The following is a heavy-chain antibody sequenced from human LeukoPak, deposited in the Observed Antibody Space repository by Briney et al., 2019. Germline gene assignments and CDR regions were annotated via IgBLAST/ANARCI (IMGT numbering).Heavy chain of an antibody. V-gene: IGHV4-39*01. CDR2: NYCSGST. J-gene: IGHJ5*02. CDR1: GGSISISSYY. D-gene: IGHD2-8*01. CDR3: ARVGYCTNGVCYNWFDP. Sequence: SETLSLTCTVSGGSISISSYYWGWIRQPPAKGLEWIGRNYCSGSTYYNPALKSRVTISAATSKKQFSLKLNSVTAADTAVHFCARVGYCTNGVCYNWFDPWGQGTLVTVSS.